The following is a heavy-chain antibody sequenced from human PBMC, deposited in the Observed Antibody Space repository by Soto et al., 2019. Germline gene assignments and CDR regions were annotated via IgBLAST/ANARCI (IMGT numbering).Heavy chain of an antibody. CDR3: TRFIMVGGWFDPNYYHGMDV. CDR1: GYTFSNYG. CDR2: ISGDNGNT. D-gene: IGHD6-19*01. Sequence: QVQLVQSGAEVKKPGASVTVSCKTSGYTFSNYGINWVRQAPGQGLEWMGWISGDNGNTNYAQTVQGSVTMTTDTSTGTVYMELRSLKSDDTAIYYCTRFIMVGGWFDPNYYHGMDVWGQGTTVTVSS. J-gene: IGHJ6*02. V-gene: IGHV1-18*01.